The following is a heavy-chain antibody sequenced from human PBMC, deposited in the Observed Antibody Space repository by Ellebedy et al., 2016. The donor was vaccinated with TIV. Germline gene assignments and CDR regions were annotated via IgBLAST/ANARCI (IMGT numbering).Heavy chain of an antibody. CDR3: ARDPGSSGWCVECYYYYGMDV. Sequence: GESLKISXAASGFTFSSYAMSWVRQAPGKGLEWVSAISGSGGSTYYADPVKGRFTISRDNSKNTLYLQMNSLRAEDTAVYYCARDPGSSGWCVECYYYYGMDVWGQGTTVTVSS. J-gene: IGHJ6*02. CDR1: GFTFSSYA. D-gene: IGHD6-19*01. CDR2: ISGSGGST. V-gene: IGHV3-23*01.